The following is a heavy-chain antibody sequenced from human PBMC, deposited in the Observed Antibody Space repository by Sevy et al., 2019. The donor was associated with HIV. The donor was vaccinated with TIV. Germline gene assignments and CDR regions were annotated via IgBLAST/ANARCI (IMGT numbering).Heavy chain of an antibody. CDR3: AKGDSTFYGMDV. CDR1: GFTFGTYA. J-gene: IGHJ6*02. CDR2: ISGSGGST. Sequence: GGSLRLSCAASGFTFGTYAMNWVRQAPGKGLEWVSAISGSGGSTYNADSLKGRFTISRDNSKNTLYLQMNSLRAEDTAIYYCAKGDSTFYGMDVWGRRTTVTVSS. D-gene: IGHD6-13*01. V-gene: IGHV3-23*01.